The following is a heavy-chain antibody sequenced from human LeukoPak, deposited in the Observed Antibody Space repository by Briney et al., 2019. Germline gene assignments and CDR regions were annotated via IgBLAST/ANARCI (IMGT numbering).Heavy chain of an antibody. D-gene: IGHD5/OR15-5a*01. CDR2: ISYDGRQN. CDR1: GFTFSTYA. Sequence: PGRSLRLSCAASGFTFSTYAMNWVRQAPGKGLEWVAVISYDGRQNYYADSVKGRFTISRDDSKNTLYLQMNSLRAEDTAVYYCARDPGSTNYYFDYWGQGTLVTVSS. J-gene: IGHJ4*02. CDR3: ARDPGSTNYYFDY. V-gene: IGHV3-30*04.